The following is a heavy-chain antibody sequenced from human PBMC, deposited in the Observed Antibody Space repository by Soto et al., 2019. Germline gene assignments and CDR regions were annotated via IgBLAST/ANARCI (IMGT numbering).Heavy chain of an antibody. Sequence: QVQLVQSGAEVKKPGSSVKVSCKASGGTFSSYAISWVRQAPGQGLEWMGGIIPIFGTANYAQKFQGRVTITADESTSKAYRGLSSRGPGDRAVYSCARGGVIAALGVWGKGTTVTVSS. CDR1: GGTFSSYA. CDR2: IIPIFGTA. D-gene: IGHD6-6*01. V-gene: IGHV1-69*01. J-gene: IGHJ6*03. CDR3: ARGGVIAALGV.